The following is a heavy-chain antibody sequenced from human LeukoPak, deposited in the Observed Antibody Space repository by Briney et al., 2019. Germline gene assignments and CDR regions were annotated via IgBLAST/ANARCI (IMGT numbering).Heavy chain of an antibody. CDR3: ARKSSGYGKGGAFDI. CDR2: IYYSGST. D-gene: IGHD5-12*01. J-gene: IGHJ3*02. V-gene: IGHV4-59*01. CDR1: GGSISSYY. Sequence: PSETLSLTCTVSGGSISSYYWSWIRQPPGKGLEWIGYIYYSGSTNYNPSLKSRVTISVDTSKNQFSLKLSSVTAADTAVYYCARKSSGYGKGGAFDIWGQGTMVTVSS.